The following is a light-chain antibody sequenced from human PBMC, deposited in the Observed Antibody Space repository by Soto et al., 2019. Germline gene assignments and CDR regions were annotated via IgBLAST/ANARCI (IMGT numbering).Light chain of an antibody. Sequence: QPVLTQPPSASGTPGQRVTLSCSGSSSNIGNNYVFWYQQRPGTAPKLLIYRNNQRPSGVPDRFSGSKSGTSASLAISGLRSEDETNYYCTTWDDSLSGVVFGGGTKVTVL. CDR3: TTWDDSLSGVV. J-gene: IGLJ2*01. V-gene: IGLV1-47*01. CDR1: SSNIGNNY. CDR2: RNN.